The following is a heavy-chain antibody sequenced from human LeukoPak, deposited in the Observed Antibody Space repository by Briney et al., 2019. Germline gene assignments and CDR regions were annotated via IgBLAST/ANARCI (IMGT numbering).Heavy chain of an antibody. V-gene: IGHV3-48*04. CDR3: ARDEVRAAAAIGIYYGMDV. J-gene: IGHJ6*02. CDR2: ISSSGSTI. CDR1: GFTFSSYW. D-gene: IGHD6-13*01. Sequence: GGSLRLSCAASGFTFSSYWMNWVRQAPGKGLEWVSYISSSGSTIYYADSVKGRFTISRDNAKNSLYLQMNSLRAEDTAVYYCARDEVRAAAAIGIYYGMDVWGQGTTVTVSS.